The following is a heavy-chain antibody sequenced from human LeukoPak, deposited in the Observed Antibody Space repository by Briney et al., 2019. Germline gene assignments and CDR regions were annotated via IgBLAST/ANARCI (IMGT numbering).Heavy chain of an antibody. CDR2: TSSGSDYI. J-gene: IGHJ4*02. CDR3: TSTCGHSGYDLGY. CDR1: GFAFISYS. D-gene: IGHD5-12*01. V-gene: IGHV3-21*01. Sequence: GGSLRLSCAASGFAFISYSINWVRQAPGKGLEWVSSTSSGSDYIYYADSMKGRFSTSRDNAKNSLYLQMNSLRVEDTAVYYCTSTCGHSGYDLGYWGQGTLVTVSS.